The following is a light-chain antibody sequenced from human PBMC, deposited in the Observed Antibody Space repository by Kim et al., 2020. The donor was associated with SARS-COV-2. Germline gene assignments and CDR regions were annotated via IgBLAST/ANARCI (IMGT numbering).Light chain of an antibody. CDR1: GIGVKN. J-gene: IGLJ3*02. CDR3: QVWDSSTWV. V-gene: IGLV3-9*01. Sequence: SYELTQPLSESVALGQTARVTCRGDGIGVKNVHWYQQRPGQAPNLVIYRDNSRPSGVPERFSGSNSGNTATLTITRAQAGDEADYYCQVWDSSTWVFGGGTQVTVL. CDR2: RDN.